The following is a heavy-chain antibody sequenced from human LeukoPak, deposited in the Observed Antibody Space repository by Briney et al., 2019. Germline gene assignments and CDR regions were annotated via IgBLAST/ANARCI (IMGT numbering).Heavy chain of an antibody. D-gene: IGHD2-15*01. Sequence: SETLSLTCAVYGGSFSGYYWSWIRQPPGEGLEWIGEINHRGSTNYNPSLKSRATVSLDTSKNQFSLKLSSVTAADTAVYYCARAPGAALDWGQGTLVTVSS. J-gene: IGHJ4*02. V-gene: IGHV4-34*01. CDR1: GGSFSGYY. CDR2: INHRGST. CDR3: ARAPGAALD.